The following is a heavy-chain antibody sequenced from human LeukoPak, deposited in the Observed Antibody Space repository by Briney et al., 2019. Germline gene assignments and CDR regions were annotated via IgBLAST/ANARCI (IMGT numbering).Heavy chain of an antibody. CDR3: ARESGYSSSWYSEYFQH. D-gene: IGHD6-13*01. CDR2: IWYDGSNK. CDR1: GFTFSSYG. V-gene: IGHV3-33*01. Sequence: GGSLRLSCAASGFTFSSYGMHWVRQAPGKGLEWVAVIWYDGSNKYYADSVKGRFTISRDNSKNTLYLQMNSLRAEDTAVYYCARESGYSSSWYSEYFQHWGHGTLVTVSS. J-gene: IGHJ1*01.